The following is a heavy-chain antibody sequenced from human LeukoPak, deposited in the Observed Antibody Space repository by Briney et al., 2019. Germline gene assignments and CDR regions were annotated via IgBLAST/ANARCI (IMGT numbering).Heavy chain of an antibody. D-gene: IGHD6-13*01. CDR1: GGSISSGDYY. J-gene: IGHJ4*02. CDR3: ARVRYSSSCPLFDY. Sequence: SQTLSLTCTVSGGSISSGDYYWSWIRQPPGKGLEWIGYIYYSGSTYYNPSLKSRVTISVDKSKNQFSLKLSSVTAADTAVYYCARVRYSSSCPLFDYWGQGTLVTVSS. CDR2: IYYSGST. V-gene: IGHV4-30-4*08.